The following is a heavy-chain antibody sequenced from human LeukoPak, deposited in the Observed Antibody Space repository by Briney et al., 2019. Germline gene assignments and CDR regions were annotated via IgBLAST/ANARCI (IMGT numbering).Heavy chain of an antibody. D-gene: IGHD3-22*01. CDR2: ISSSSSYI. Sequence: GGSLRLSCAASGFIFSSYSMNWVRQAPGKGLEWVSSISSSSSYIYYADSVKGRFTISRDNAKNSLYLQMNSLRAEDTAVYYCARKVVVKDYYYYYYMDVWGKGTTVTVSS. CDR3: ARKVVVKDYYYYYYMDV. J-gene: IGHJ6*03. V-gene: IGHV3-21*01. CDR1: GFIFSSYS.